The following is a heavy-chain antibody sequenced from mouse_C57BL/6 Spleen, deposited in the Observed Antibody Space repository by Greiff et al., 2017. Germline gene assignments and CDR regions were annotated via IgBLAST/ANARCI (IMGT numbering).Heavy chain of an antibody. D-gene: IGHD2-2*01. CDR3: TRGMVTTGFDY. J-gene: IGHJ2*01. CDR2: IRNKANNHAT. Sequence: DVMLVESGGGLVQPGGSMKLSCAASGFTFSDAWMDWVRQSPEKGLEWVAEIRNKANNHATYYAESVKGRFTISRDDSKSSVYLQMNSLRAEDTGIYYCTRGMVTTGFDYWGQGTTLTVSS. V-gene: IGHV6-6*01. CDR1: GFTFSDAW.